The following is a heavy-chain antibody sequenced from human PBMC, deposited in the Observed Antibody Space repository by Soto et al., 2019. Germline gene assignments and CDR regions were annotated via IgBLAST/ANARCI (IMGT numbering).Heavy chain of an antibody. Sequence: PSETLSLTWTVSGGSISSYYWIWIRQPPGKGLEWIGYIYYSGSTNYNPSLKSRVTISVDTSKNQFSLKLSSVTAADTAVYYCARQSWWFDPWGQGTLVTVSS. CDR3: ARQSWWFDP. D-gene: IGHD6-13*01. J-gene: IGHJ5*02. V-gene: IGHV4-59*01. CDR2: IYYSGST. CDR1: GGSISSYY.